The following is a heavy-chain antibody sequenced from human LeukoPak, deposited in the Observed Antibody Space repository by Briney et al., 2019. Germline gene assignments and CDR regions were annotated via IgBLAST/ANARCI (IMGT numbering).Heavy chain of an antibody. D-gene: IGHD3-22*01. V-gene: IGHV4-4*08. CDR2: TYPSGST. CDR3: ASTYDGSGYSSFPH. CDR1: GGSINRYY. J-gene: IGHJ1*01. Sequence: PSETLSLTCTVSGGSINRYYWSWIRQPPGKRLEWIGYTYPSGSTNYNPSLKSRVTISGDTSYNQLSLKLSSVTAADTAVYYCASTYDGSGYSSFPHWGQGTLVTVSS.